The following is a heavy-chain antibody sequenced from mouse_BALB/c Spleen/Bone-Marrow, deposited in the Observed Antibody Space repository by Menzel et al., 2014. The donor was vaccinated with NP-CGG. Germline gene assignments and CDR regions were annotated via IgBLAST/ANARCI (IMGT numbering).Heavy chain of an antibody. CDR1: GFNIKDTY. CDR3: ASYYRYDRRFAY. V-gene: IGHV14-3*02. Sequence: VQLQQSGAELVKPGASVKLSCTASGFNIKDTYMHWVKQRPGQGLEWIGRIDPANGNTKYDPKFQGKATITADTSSNTAYLQLSSLTSEDTAVYYCASYYRYDRRFAYWGQGTLVTASA. J-gene: IGHJ3*01. CDR2: IDPANGNT. D-gene: IGHD2-14*01.